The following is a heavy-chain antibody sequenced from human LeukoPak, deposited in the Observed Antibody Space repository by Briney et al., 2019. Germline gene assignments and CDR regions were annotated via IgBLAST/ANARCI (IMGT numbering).Heavy chain of an antibody. J-gene: IGHJ4*02. D-gene: IGHD6-6*01. CDR2: IYYSGST. CDR3: ARAGIAARLGLDY. Sequence: SQTLSLTCTVSGGSISSGGYYWSWIRQHPGTGLERIGCIYYSGSTYYNPSLKSRVTISVDTSKNQFSLKLSSVTAADTAVYYCARAGIAARLGLDYWGQGTLVTVSS. V-gene: IGHV4-31*03. CDR1: GGSISSGGYY.